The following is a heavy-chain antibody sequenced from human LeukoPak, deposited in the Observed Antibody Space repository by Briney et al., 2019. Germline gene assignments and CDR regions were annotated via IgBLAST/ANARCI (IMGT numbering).Heavy chain of an antibody. J-gene: IGHJ4*02. D-gene: IGHD4-23*01. CDR1: GGSISSYY. CDR3: ARAPTMVVTSFDY. V-gene: IGHV4-59*01. CDR2: IYYSGST. Sequence: SETLSLTCTVSGGSISSYYWSWIRQPPGKGLEWIGYIYYSGSTNYNPSLKSRVTISADTSKNQFSLKLSSVTAADTAVYYCARAPTMVVTSFDYWGQGTLVTVSS.